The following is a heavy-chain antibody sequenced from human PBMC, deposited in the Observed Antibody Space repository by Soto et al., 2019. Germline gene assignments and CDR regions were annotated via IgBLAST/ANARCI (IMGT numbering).Heavy chain of an antibody. CDR2: IYWDDDK. D-gene: IGHD2-15*01. J-gene: IGHJ4*02. CDR1: GFSLSTSGVG. CDR3: AHTPVVTAFDL. Sequence: QITLKESGPTLVKPTQTLTLTCTFSGFSLSTSGVGVGWIRQPPGKALEWLALIYWDDDKRYSPSLKSRLTITKDPYNYLVVLTMTNMFPVDPATYYCAHTPVVTAFDLWGQGNLVTVSS. V-gene: IGHV2-5*02.